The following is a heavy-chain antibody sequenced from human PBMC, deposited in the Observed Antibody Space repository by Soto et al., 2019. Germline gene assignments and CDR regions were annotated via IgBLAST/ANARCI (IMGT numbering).Heavy chain of an antibody. V-gene: IGHV4-31*03. CDR1: GGSISSGGYY. J-gene: IGHJ4*02. Sequence: QVRLQESGPGLVKPSQTLSLTCTVSGGSISSGGYYWSWIRQHPGKGLEWIGYIYYSGSTYYNPSLKSRVTISVDTSKNQFSLKLSSVTAADTAVYYCARDKGSSSLLYFNYWGQGTLVTVSS. D-gene: IGHD6-13*01. CDR2: IYYSGST. CDR3: ARDKGSSSLLYFNY.